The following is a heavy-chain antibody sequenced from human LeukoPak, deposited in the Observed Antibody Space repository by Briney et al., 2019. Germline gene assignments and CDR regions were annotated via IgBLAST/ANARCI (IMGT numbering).Heavy chain of an antibody. CDR3: AKDGGSYSSYYYYYMDV. Sequence: GGSLRLSCAASGFTFSSYAMSWVRQAPGKGLEWVAFIRFDGSHKYYADSVKGRFTVSRDNSKNPLYLQMNSLRAEDTAVYYCAKDGGSYSSYYYYYMDVWGKGTTVTVSS. CDR2: IRFDGSHK. V-gene: IGHV3-30*02. CDR1: GFTFSSYA. D-gene: IGHD1-26*01. J-gene: IGHJ6*03.